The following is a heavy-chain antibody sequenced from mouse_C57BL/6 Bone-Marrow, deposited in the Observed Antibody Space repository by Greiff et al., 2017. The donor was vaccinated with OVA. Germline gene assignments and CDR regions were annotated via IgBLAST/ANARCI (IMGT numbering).Heavy chain of an antibody. CDR2: IYPRSGNT. CDR3: ASCYYGSSYEYYAMDY. Sequence: QVQLQQSGAELARPGASVKLSCKASGYTFTSYGISWVKQRPGQGLEWIGEIYPRSGNTYYNEKFKGKATLTADKSSSTAYMDLLSLTSEDSSVYFCASCYYGSSYEYYAMDYWGQGTSVTVSS. V-gene: IGHV1-81*01. D-gene: IGHD1-1*01. J-gene: IGHJ4*01. CDR1: GYTFTSYG.